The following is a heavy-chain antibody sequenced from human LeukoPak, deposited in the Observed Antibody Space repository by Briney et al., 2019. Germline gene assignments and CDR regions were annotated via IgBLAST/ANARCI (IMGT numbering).Heavy chain of an antibody. J-gene: IGHJ4*02. D-gene: IGHD1-7*01. CDR1: GFTFSSYS. CDR3: AKGWTGSGTTGVDY. V-gene: IGHV3-21*04. CDR2: ISSSSSYI. Sequence: GGSLRLSCAASGFTFSSYSMNWVRQAPGKGLEWVSSISSSSSYIYYADSVKGRFTISRDNAKNSLYLQMNSLRAEDTAVYYCAKGWTGSGTTGVDYWGQGTLVTVSS.